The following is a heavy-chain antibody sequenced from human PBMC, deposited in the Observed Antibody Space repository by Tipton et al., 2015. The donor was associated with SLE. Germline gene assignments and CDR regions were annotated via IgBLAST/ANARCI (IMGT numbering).Heavy chain of an antibody. CDR1: GGSFSGYY. Sequence: TLSLTCAVYGGSFSGYYWTWIRQTPGKGLEWIGEINHSGSTNYNPSLKSRVTISVDTSKNQFSLKLSSVTAADTAVYYCARFGPDILLVGPPQWGQGTLVTVSS. V-gene: IGHV4-34*01. J-gene: IGHJ4*02. D-gene: IGHD2-8*02. CDR3: ARFGPDILLVGPPQ. CDR2: INHSGST.